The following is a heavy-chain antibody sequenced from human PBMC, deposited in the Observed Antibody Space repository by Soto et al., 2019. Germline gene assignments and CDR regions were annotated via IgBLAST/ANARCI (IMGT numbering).Heavy chain of an antibody. CDR3: VRGWWEREGYVMDV. J-gene: IGHJ6*02. V-gene: IGHV4-59*08. CDR1: GDSISSNY. D-gene: IGHD1-26*01. CDR2: IYYSGNP. Sequence: SETLSLTCTVSGDSISSNYWSWIRQPPGKGLEWIGYIYYSGNPTYNPSFKSRVTMSVDRSKNQFSLRLSSLTAADTAVYYCVRGWWEREGYVMDVWGQGTTVTVSS.